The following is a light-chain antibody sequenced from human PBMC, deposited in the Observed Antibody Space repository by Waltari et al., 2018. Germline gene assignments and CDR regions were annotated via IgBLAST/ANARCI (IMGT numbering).Light chain of an antibody. CDR2: DVS. CDR3: NSYTNNSTYV. CDR1: SSDVGGNTY. Sequence: QSALTQPASVSGSPGQSITISCTGTSSDVGGNTYVSWYQQHPGKAPKLMIYDVSKRPSGVSNRFSVSKSGNTASLTISGLQAEDEADYYCNSYTNNSTYVFGTGTKVTVL. V-gene: IGLV2-14*01. J-gene: IGLJ1*01.